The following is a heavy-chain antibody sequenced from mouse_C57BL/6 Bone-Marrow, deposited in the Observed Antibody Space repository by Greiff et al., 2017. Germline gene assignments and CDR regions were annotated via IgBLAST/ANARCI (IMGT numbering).Heavy chain of an antibody. J-gene: IGHJ2*01. D-gene: IGHD2-2*01. CDR1: GFSLTSYG. Sequence: VQLQESGPGLVQPSQSLSITCTVSGFSLTSYGVHWVRQSPGKGLEWLGVIWRGGSTDYNAAFISRLSISKDNSKSQVFFKMHSLQADDTAIYYCARLYGYDDYFDDWGKGTTLTVSS. V-gene: IGHV2-2*01. CDR3: ARLYGYDDYFDD. CDR2: IWRGGST.